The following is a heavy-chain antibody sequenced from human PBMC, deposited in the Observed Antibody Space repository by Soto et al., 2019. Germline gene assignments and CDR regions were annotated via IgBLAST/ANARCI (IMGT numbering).Heavy chain of an antibody. J-gene: IGHJ6*02. CDR3: AADVWGSGKSYYYYYYGMDV. Sequence: ASVKVSCKASGFTFTSSAVQWVRQARGQRLEWIGWIVVGSGNTNYAQKFQERVTITRDMSTSTAYMELSSLRSEDTAVYYCAADVWGSGKSYYYYYYGMDVWGQGTTVTVS. CDR1: GFTFTSSA. D-gene: IGHD3-16*01. V-gene: IGHV1-58*01. CDR2: IVVGSGNT.